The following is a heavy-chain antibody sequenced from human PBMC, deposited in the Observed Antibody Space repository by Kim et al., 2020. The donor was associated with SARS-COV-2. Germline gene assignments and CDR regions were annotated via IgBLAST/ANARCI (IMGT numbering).Heavy chain of an antibody. Sequence: SETLSLTCTVSGGSISSYYWSWIRQPPGKGLEWIGYIYYSGSTNYNPSLKSRVTISVDTSKNQFSLKLSSVTAADTAVYYCALEMATAWFDPWGQGTLVTVSS. CDR3: ALEMATAWFDP. J-gene: IGHJ5*02. CDR1: GGSISSYY. V-gene: IGHV4-59*13. CDR2: IYYSGST.